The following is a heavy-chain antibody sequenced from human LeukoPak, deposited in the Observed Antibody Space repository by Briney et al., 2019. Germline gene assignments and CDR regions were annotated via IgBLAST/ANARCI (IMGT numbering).Heavy chain of an antibody. CDR1: GFTFSSYA. J-gene: IGHJ6*02. CDR3: AREIYYDFWSGYPYYYYGMDV. Sequence: PGGSLRLSCAASGFTFSSYAMHWVRQAPGKGLEWVAVISYDGSNKYYADSVKGRFTISRDNSKNTLYLQMNSLRAEDTAVYYCAREIYYDFWSGYPYYYYGMDVWGRGTTVTVSS. CDR2: ISYDGSNK. D-gene: IGHD3-3*01. V-gene: IGHV3-30-3*01.